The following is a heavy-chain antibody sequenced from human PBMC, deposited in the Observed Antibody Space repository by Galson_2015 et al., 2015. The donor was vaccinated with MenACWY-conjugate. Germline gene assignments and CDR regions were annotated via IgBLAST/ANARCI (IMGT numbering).Heavy chain of an antibody. J-gene: IGHJ4*02. Sequence: SLRLSCAPSGFAFGAYLMGWFRQAPGKGLEWVGYIQSKNYGANTQYAASVKDRFIISRDDSRSIAYLQMNSLKTEDTAVYYCTRADHRYCSRTNCPFDHGGQGTLVTVSS. D-gene: IGHD2-2*01. CDR2: IQSKNYGANT. CDR1: GFAFGAYL. CDR3: TRADHRYCSRTNCPFDH. V-gene: IGHV3-49*03.